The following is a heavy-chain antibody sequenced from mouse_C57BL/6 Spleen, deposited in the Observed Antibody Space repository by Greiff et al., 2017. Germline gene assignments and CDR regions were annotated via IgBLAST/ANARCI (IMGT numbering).Heavy chain of an antibody. V-gene: IGHV3-6*01. CDR3: ARDDDYGNPWFAY. Sequence: EVKLQESGPGLVKPSQSLSLTCSVTGYSITSGYYWNWLRQFPGNKLEWMGYISYDGSNNYNPSLKNRISITRDTSKNQFFLKLNSVTTEDTATYYCARDDDYGNPWFAYWGQGTLVTVSA. J-gene: IGHJ3*01. D-gene: IGHD2-1*01. CDR2: ISYDGSN. CDR1: GYSITSGYY.